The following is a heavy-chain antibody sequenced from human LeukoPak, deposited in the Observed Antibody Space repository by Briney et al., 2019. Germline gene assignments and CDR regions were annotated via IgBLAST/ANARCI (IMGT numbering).Heavy chain of an antibody. CDR2: IIHSGGT. D-gene: IGHD4/OR15-4a*01. J-gene: IGHJ2*01. V-gene: IGHV4-34*10. CDR3: ARQPIASVLPASRYFDL. CDR1: GGSFCLYH. Sequence: SETLSLTRAVYGGSFCLYHWSCICQTPGKGLEWIVEIIHSGGTNHNPTPTSRITMSPDTSKTQFSLKLSSVTAADTTVYFCARQPIASVLPASRYFDLWGRGTLVTVSS.